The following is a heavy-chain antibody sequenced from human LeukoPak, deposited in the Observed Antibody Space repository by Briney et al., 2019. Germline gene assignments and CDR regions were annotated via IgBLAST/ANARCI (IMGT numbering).Heavy chain of an antibody. CDR1: GGSISSSNW. D-gene: IGHD5-18*01. CDR2: IYHSGST. J-gene: IGHJ4*02. V-gene: IGHV4-4*02. Sequence: SGTLSLTCAVSGGSISSSNWWSWVRQPPGKGLEWIGEIYHSGSTNYNPSLKSRVTISVDKSKNQFSLKLSSVTAADTAVYYCARHVDTATDYFDYWGQGTLVTVSS. CDR3: ARHVDTATDYFDY.